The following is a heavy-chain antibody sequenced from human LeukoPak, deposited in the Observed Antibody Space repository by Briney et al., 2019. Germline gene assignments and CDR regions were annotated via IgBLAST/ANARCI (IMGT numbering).Heavy chain of an antibody. D-gene: IGHD6-19*01. Sequence: GASVKVSCKASGGTFSSYAISWVRQAPGQGLEWMGWISAYNGNTNYAQKLQGRVTMTTGTSTSTAYMELRSLRSDDTAVYYCARLAVAGTRNYYYMDVWGKGTTVTISS. CDR2: ISAYNGNT. J-gene: IGHJ6*03. CDR1: GGTFSSYA. V-gene: IGHV1-18*01. CDR3: ARLAVAGTRNYYYMDV.